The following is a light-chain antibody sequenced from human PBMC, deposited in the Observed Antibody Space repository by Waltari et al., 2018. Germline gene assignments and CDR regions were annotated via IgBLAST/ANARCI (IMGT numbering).Light chain of an antibody. V-gene: IGLV2-14*01. CDR1: SSDVRAYDN. CDR2: EVR. CDR3: TSYTTSRTWV. J-gene: IGLJ3*02. Sequence: QSALTQPASVSGSPGQSITISCPGTSSDVRAYDNFSWYQQKPGKAPQLIIYEVRDRPPGVPNRFSGSKSGYTAFLTISGLQAEDEADYYCTSYTTSRTWVFGGGTKLTVL.